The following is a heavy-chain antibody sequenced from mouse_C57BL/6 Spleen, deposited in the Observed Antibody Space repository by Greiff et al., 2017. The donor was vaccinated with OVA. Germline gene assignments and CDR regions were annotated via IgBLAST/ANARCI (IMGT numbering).Heavy chain of an antibody. D-gene: IGHD3-2*02. CDR1: GFTFNSSW. CDR3: ARSQNMTPSQGAMDY. CDR2: INTGSGYH. J-gene: IGHJ4*01. V-gene: IGHV1-7*01. Sequence: QVQLQQSGAELAKPGASVKLSCTASGFTFNSSWMHWVHQRPEQGLEWIGYINTGSGYHKYAQKFTANATLTADKSSNTACMQLSSLTYEDSAVEYFARSQNMTPSQGAMDYWGQGTSVTVSS.